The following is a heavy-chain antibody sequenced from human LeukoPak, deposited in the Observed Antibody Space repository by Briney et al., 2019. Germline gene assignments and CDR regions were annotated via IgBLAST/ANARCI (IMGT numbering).Heavy chain of an antibody. CDR3: AIPDGCRSTICYALVY. J-gene: IGHJ4*02. V-gene: IGHV4-34*01. CDR1: GGFYSGYY. Sequence: AETLSLTRAVYGGFYSGYYWSWIRQPRGRGVEGVGENNHTGSTKENPSLKSQVPISIHPSKNQFSLKLSSVTAADTAVYYGAIPDGCRSTICYALVYWGQGALVTVSS. D-gene: IGHD2-2*01. CDR2: NNHTGST.